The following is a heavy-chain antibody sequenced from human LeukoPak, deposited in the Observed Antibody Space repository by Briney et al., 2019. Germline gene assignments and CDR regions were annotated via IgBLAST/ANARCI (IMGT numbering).Heavy chain of an antibody. CDR1: GFTLTRSA. V-gene: IGHV1-58*02. CDR2: IVVGSGNT. Sequence: SVKVSCKASGFTLTRSAMQWVRQARGQRLEWIGWIVVGSGNTNYAQKFQERVTITRDMSTTTAYMELSSLRSEDTAVYYCAAKTGDIDYWGQGTLVTVSS. J-gene: IGHJ4*02. CDR3: AAKTGDIDY. D-gene: IGHD7-27*01.